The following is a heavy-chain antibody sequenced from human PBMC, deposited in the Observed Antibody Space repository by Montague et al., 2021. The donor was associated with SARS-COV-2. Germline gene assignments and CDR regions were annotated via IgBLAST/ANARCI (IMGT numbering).Heavy chain of an antibody. CDR1: GGSLSGNH. D-gene: IGHD3-22*01. CDR3: ARGLIDITMMVVVFTGASFYFDY. Sequence: SETLSLTCSVSGGSLSGNHWSWIRQPPGKGLEWIGEIGPSGSTNXNPSLKSRVIMSLDTSKNHFSLKLSSVTAADTAVYYCARGLIDITMMVVVFTGASFYFDYWGQGILVTVSS. V-gene: IGHV4-34*01. CDR2: IGPSGST. J-gene: IGHJ4*02.